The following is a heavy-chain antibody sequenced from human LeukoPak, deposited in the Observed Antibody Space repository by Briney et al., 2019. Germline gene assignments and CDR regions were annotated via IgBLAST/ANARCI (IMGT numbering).Heavy chain of an antibody. CDR2: IHHSGSTY. CDR1: GGSISSGDYY. V-gene: IGHV4-30-4*01. CDR3: ARDREAMAAFDY. J-gene: IGHJ4*02. D-gene: IGHD5-18*01. Sequence: SQTLSLTCTVSGGSISSGDYYWSWIRQPPGKGLEWIGYIHHSGSTYYYNPSLKSRVTMSVDTSKNQFSLNLSSVTAADTAVYYCARDREAMAAFDYWGQGTLVTVSS.